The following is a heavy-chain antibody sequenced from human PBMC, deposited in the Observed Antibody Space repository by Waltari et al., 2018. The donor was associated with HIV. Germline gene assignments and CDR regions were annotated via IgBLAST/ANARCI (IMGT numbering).Heavy chain of an antibody. CDR3: ARVGCSSTSCYTFDL. D-gene: IGHD2-2*02. Sequence: EVQLVESGGGLVKPGESLKVSCTASGFIFSGYTMNWVRQAAGKGLEWVASSSGGGNDIFYADSVKGRFTISRDNAKNSLYLQLSGLRAEDAALYYCARVGCSSTSCYTFDLWGQGALVTVSS. J-gene: IGHJ4*02. CDR2: SSGGGNDI. CDR1: GFIFSGYT. V-gene: IGHV3-21*01.